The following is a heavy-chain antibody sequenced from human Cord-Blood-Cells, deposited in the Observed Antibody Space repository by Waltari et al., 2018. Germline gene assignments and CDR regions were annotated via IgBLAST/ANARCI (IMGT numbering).Heavy chain of an antibody. Sequence: QVQLVQSGAEVKKPGASVKVSCTAAGYTFTGYSLHWERTAPGQGLEWMGWINPNSGGTNYAQKFQGRVTMTRETSISTAYMELSRLRSDDTAVYYCARGPLYYFDYWGQGTLVTVSS. J-gene: IGHJ4*02. CDR1: GYTFTGYS. V-gene: IGHV1-2*02. CDR2: INPNSGGT. CDR3: ARGPLYYFDY.